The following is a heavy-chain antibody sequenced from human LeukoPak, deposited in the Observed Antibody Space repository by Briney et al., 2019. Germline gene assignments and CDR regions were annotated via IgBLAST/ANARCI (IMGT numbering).Heavy chain of an antibody. CDR2: ISAYNGNT. D-gene: IGHD1-26*01. CDR1: GYAFTSYG. Sequence: ASVKVSCKASGYAFTSYGISWVRQAPGQGLEWMGWISAYNGNTNYAQKFQGRVTITRDTSISTAYMELSRLRSDDTAVYYCARGMEPYYYMDVWGKGTTVTVSS. CDR3: ARGMEPYYYMDV. V-gene: IGHV1-18*01. J-gene: IGHJ6*03.